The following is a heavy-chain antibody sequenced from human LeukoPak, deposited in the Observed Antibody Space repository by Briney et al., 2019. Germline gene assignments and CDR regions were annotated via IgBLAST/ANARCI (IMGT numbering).Heavy chain of an antibody. V-gene: IGHV1-2*02. Sequence: ASVKVSCKTSGYTFTVKFLHWLRQAPGQGLEWMGGIEPNSGGAVYGQNFRGRVTVTRDTSVSTAYMELSRLRSDDTAVYYCAIENYNESSGYSKAFDYWGQGTLVTVSS. CDR1: GYTFTVKF. CDR2: IEPNSGGA. CDR3: AIENYNESSGYSKAFDY. D-gene: IGHD3-22*01. J-gene: IGHJ4*02.